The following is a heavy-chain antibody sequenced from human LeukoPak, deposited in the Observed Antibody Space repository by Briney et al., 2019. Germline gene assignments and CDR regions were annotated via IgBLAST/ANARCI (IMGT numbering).Heavy chain of an antibody. CDR1: GFTFSSYA. J-gene: IGHJ4*02. CDR3: AKEGSSSWYEDYFDY. CDR2: ISGSGGST. Sequence: GASLRLSCAASGFTFSSYAMSWVRQAPGKGLEWVSAISGSGGSTYYADSVKGRFTISRDNSKNTLYLQMNSLRAEDTAVYYCAKEGSSSWYEDYFDYWGQGTLVTISS. V-gene: IGHV3-23*01. D-gene: IGHD6-13*01.